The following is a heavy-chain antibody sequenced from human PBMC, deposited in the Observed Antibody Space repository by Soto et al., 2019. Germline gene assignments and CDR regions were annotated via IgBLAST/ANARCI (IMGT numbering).Heavy chain of an antibody. Sequence: WWSLRLSCASSVFTVNSNYMSWVRQAQGKGLEWVSVIYSGGSTYYASSVKGGFTITRDNSKNTLYLQMNSLRAEDTAVYYCARAGCSSTSCPTYYYYYYGMDVWGEGTTVTVSS. CDR3: ARAGCSSTSCPTYYYYYYGMDV. V-gene: IGHV3-53*01. D-gene: IGHD2-2*01. CDR1: VFTVNSNY. J-gene: IGHJ6*04. CDR2: IYSGGST.